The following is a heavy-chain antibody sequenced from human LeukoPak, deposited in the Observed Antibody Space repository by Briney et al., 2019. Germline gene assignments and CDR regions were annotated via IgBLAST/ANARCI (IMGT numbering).Heavy chain of an antibody. Sequence: PGGSLRLSCAASGFTFSDYYMSWIRQAPGKGLEWVSYISSSSSYTNYADSVKGRFTISRDNAKNSLYLQMNSLRAEDTAVYFCARRGYTYGYVDCWGQGTLVTVSS. D-gene: IGHD5-18*01. CDR2: ISSSSSYT. CDR1: GFTFSDYY. V-gene: IGHV3-11*06. J-gene: IGHJ4*02. CDR3: ARRGYTYGYVDC.